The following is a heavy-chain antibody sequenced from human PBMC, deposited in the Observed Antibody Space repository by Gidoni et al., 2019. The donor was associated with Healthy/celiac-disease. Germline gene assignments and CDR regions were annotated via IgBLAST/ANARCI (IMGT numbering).Heavy chain of an antibody. D-gene: IGHD3-10*01. V-gene: IGHV1-69*01. CDR3: ARLRSYYGSGSYSYYYYMDV. Sequence: QVQLVQSGAEVKKPGSSVQVSCKASGGTFSSYAISWVRQAPGQGLEWMGGIIPIFGTANYAQKFQGRVTITADESTSTAYMELSSLRSEDTAVYYCARLRSYYGSGSYSYYYYMDVWGKGTTVTVSS. CDR2: IIPIFGTA. CDR1: GGTFSSYA. J-gene: IGHJ6*03.